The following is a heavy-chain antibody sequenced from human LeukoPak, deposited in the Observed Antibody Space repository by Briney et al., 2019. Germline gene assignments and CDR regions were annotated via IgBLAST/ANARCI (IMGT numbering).Heavy chain of an antibody. CDR2: INQAGSDR. Sequence: PGGSLTLSCEVSGFSFSTYWMNWVRQAPGKGLEWVANINQAGSDRYYVDSVMGRFTISRDNAKNSLYLQMNSLRAEDTAVYYCGRGDPDYWGQGTLVTVSS. CDR3: GRGDPDY. J-gene: IGHJ4*02. V-gene: IGHV3-7*01. CDR1: GFSFSTYW.